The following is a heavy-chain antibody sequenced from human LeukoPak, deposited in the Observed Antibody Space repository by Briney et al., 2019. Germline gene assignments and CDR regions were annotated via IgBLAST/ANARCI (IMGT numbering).Heavy chain of an antibody. V-gene: IGHV3-23*01. CDR2: ISGSGGST. CDR3: AKPLSPRSGFDY. J-gene: IGHJ4*02. D-gene: IGHD2-15*01. CDR1: GFTFSSYA. Sequence: PGGSLRLSCAASGFTFSSYAMSWVRQAPGKGLEWVSAISGSGGSTYYADSVKGRFTISRDNSKNTLYLQMNSLRAEDTAVYHCAKPLSPRSGFDYWGQGTLVTVSS.